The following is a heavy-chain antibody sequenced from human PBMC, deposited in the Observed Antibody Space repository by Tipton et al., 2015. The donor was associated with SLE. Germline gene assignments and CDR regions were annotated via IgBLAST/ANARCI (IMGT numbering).Heavy chain of an antibody. CDR3: ARGDGYNFDY. V-gene: IGHV4-34*01. J-gene: IGHJ4*02. D-gene: IGHD5-24*01. CDR2: IYYSGST. CDR1: GGSFSGYY. Sequence: TLSLTCAVYGGSFSGYYWSWIRQPPGKGLEWIGSIYYSGSTYYNPSLKSRVTISVDTSKKQFSLKLSSVTAADTAVYYCARGDGYNFDYWGQGTLVTVSS.